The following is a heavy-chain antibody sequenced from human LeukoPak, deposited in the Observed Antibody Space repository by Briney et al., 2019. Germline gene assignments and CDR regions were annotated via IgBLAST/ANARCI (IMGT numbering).Heavy chain of an antibody. CDR1: GGTFSSYA. J-gene: IGHJ6*02. D-gene: IGHD3-3*01. Sequence: ASVKVSCKASGGTFSSYAISWVRQAPGQGLEWMGIINPSGGSTSYAQKFQGRVTMTRDTSTSTVYMELSSLRSEDTAVYYCARDRTYYDFWSGYYYYYYYGMDVWGQGTTVTVSS. CDR3: ARDRTYYDFWSGYYYYYYYGMDV. CDR2: INPSGGST. V-gene: IGHV1-46*01.